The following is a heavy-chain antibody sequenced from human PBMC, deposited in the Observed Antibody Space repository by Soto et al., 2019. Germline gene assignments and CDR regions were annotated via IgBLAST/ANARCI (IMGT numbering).Heavy chain of an antibody. D-gene: IGHD3-22*01. CDR2: IYYSGST. CDR3: ARHENYYDSSGYPLS. Sequence: LETLSLTCTVSGGSISSYYWSWIRQPPGKGLEWIGYIYYSGSTNYNPSLKSRVTISVDTSKNQFSLKLSSVTAADTAVYYCARHENYYDSSGYPLSWGQGTLVTVS. CDR1: GGSISSYY. J-gene: IGHJ4*02. V-gene: IGHV4-59*08.